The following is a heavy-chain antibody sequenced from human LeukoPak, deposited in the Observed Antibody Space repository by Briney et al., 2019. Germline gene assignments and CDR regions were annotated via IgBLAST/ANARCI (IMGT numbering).Heavy chain of an antibody. CDR2: IYYSGST. CDR1: SGSNSISNYY. D-gene: IGHD3-10*01. V-gene: IGHV4-39*01. CDR3: ASPSMVRGGSMDV. Sequence: PSETLPLTCTVSSGSNSISNYYRRWTRQPPGKGLEWIGSIYYSGSTYYNPSLKSRVTISVDTSKNQLSLNLSSVTAADTAVYYCASPSMVRGGSMDVWGQGTTVTVSS. J-gene: IGHJ6*02.